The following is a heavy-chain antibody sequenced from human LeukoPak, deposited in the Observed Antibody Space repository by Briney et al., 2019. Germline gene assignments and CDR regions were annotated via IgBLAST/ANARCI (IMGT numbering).Heavy chain of an antibody. CDR3: ASLPYCSGGTCDDY. J-gene: IGHJ4*02. CDR2: ISGSGNTI. V-gene: IGHV3-48*03. Sequence: GGSLRLSCAASGFTFSSFEMNWVRQAPGKGLEWVSYISGSGNTIHDADSVKGRFAISRDNAKNSLYLQMKSLRAEDTAVYHCASLPYCSGGTCDDYWGQGTLVTVSS. D-gene: IGHD2-15*01. CDR1: GFTFSSFE.